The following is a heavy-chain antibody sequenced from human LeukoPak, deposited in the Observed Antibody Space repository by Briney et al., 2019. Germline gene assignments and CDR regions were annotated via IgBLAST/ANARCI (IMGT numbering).Heavy chain of an antibody. J-gene: IGHJ4*02. Sequence: ASVKVSCKASGYTFTGYYMHWVRQAPGQGLEWMGWINPNSGGTNYAQKLQGWVTMTRDTSISTVYMELSRLRSDDTAVYYCARGWELSPLDFDYWGQGTLVTVSS. D-gene: IGHD1-26*01. V-gene: IGHV1-2*04. CDR3: ARGWELSPLDFDY. CDR2: INPNSGGT. CDR1: GYTFTGYY.